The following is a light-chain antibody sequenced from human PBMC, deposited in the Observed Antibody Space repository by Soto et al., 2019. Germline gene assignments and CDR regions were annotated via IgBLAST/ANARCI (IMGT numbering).Light chain of an antibody. CDR3: QQYNNWPEIT. V-gene: IGKV3-15*01. Sequence: EIVMTQSPATLSVSPGERATLSCRASQSVSSNLAWYQQKPGQAPRLLIYGASTSATGIPARFSGSGSGTEFTLTISSLQSEDFAVYYCQQYNNWPEITFGPGTKVDIK. J-gene: IGKJ3*01. CDR2: GAS. CDR1: QSVSSN.